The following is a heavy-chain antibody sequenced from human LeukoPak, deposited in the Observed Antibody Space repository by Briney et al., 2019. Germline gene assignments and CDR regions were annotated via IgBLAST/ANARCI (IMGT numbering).Heavy chain of an antibody. J-gene: IGHJ6*03. CDR3: ARGRGDYDILTGYPYYYYYCMDV. V-gene: IGHV1-8*01. Sequence: ASVKVSCKASGYTFTSYDINWVRQATGQGLEWMGWMNPNSGNTGYAQKFQGRVTMTRNTSISTAYMELSSLRSEDTAVYYCARGRGDYDILTGYPYYYYYCMDVWGKGTTVTVSS. D-gene: IGHD3-9*01. CDR1: GYTFTSYD. CDR2: MNPNSGNT.